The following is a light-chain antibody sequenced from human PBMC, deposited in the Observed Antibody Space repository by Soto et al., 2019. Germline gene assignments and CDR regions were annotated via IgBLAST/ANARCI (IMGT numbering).Light chain of an antibody. V-gene: IGLV2-14*01. CDR3: SSYTSSSTLNVV. CDR1: SGDVGGHNY. J-gene: IGLJ2*01. CDR2: DVS. Sequence: QSALTQPASVSGSPGQSITISCTGTSGDVGGHNYVSWYQQHPGKAPKLMIYDVSNRPSGVSNRFSGSKSGNTASLTISGLQAEDEADYYCSSYTSSSTLNVVFGGGTKLTVL.